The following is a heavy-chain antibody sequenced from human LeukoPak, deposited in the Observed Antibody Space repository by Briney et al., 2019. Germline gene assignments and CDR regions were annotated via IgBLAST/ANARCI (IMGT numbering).Heavy chain of an antibody. CDR2: IDHSGST. J-gene: IGHJ4*02. V-gene: IGHV4-34*01. CDR3: ARRYGSGSYFSGRGWDDYYFDY. D-gene: IGHD3-10*01. Sequence: SETLSLTCAVYGGSFSGYYWSWIRQPPGKGLEWIGEIDHSGSTNYNPSLKSRVTISVDTSKNQFSLKLSSVTAADTAVYYCARRYGSGSYFSGRGWDDYYFDYWGQGTLVTVSS. CDR1: GGSFSGYY.